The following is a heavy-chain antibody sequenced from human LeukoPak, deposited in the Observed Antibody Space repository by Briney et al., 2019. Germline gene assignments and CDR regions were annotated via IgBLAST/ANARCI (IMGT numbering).Heavy chain of an antibody. D-gene: IGHD5-18*01. V-gene: IGHV3-48*02. CDR2: ISSSDNTI. CDR3: ARVHRGYSYGRLDY. Sequence: GGSLRLSCAASGFTFSFYSMNWVRQAPGKGLEWVSYISSSDNTIHYADSVKGRFTISRDNTKNSLYLEMNSLRDEDTAVYYCARVHRGYSYGRLDYWGQGTLVTVSS. CDR1: GFTFSFYS. J-gene: IGHJ4*02.